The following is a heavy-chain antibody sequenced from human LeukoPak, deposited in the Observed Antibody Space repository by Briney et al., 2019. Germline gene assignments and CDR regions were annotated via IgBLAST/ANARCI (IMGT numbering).Heavy chain of an antibody. CDR3: AREGYDSSGMNWFDP. J-gene: IGHJ5*02. CDR1: GYTFTSYG. Sequence: ASVKVSCKASGYTFTSYGISWVRQAPGQGLEWMGWINTNTGNPTYAQGFTGRFVFSLDTSVSTAYLQISSLKAEDTAVYYCAREGYDSSGMNWFDPWGQGTLVTVSS. CDR2: INTNTGNP. V-gene: IGHV7-4-1*02. D-gene: IGHD3-22*01.